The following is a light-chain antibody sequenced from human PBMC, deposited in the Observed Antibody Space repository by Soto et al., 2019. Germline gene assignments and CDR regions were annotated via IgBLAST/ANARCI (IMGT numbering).Light chain of an antibody. CDR3: QQSYIPPLT. CDR2: AAS. V-gene: IGKV1-39*01. CDR1: QNINTY. J-gene: IGKJ4*01. Sequence: DIQMTQSPSSLSASVGDRVTITCRARQNINTYLNWSQQRPWKAHNLLIYAASSLHSVVPSRVSGSGSGTDFTLHISILQAEDVATYYCQQSYIPPLTFGGGTHVEI.